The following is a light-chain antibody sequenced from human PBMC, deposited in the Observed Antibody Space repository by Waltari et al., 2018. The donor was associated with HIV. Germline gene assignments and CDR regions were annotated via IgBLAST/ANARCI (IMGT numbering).Light chain of an antibody. J-gene: IGKJ1*01. Sequence: VLTQSPPTLSSSPGERVTLSRGASQSVRSSVAWDQQKPGQGPRLLIYDARNRATGIPDRFSGRGSETDFTLTISRLEPEDFAVYVCQQYAKAPRTFGQGTKVEIK. V-gene: IGKV3D-20*01. CDR3: QQYAKAPRT. CDR1: QSVRSS. CDR2: DAR.